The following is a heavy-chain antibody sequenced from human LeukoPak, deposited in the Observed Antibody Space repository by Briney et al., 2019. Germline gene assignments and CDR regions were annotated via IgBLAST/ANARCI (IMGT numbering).Heavy chain of an antibody. CDR2: MYYSGIT. CDR1: GGSISSSSYY. J-gene: IGHJ5*02. V-gene: IGHV4-39*01. Sequence: PSETLSLTCTVSGGSISSSSYYWGWIRQPPGKGLEWIGSMYYSGITYFNPSLKSRVTISVDTSKNQFSLKLTSVTAADTAVYYCARHRGYTSKWYYDLWGQGTLVTVSS. D-gene: IGHD6-13*01. CDR3: ARHRGYTSKWYYDL.